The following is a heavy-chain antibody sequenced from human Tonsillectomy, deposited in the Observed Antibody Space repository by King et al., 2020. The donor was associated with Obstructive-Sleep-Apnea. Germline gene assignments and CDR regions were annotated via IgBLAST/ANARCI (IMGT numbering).Heavy chain of an antibody. CDR1: GGSISSGGYY. CDR3: ARGGIAAAGTSEYFQH. J-gene: IGHJ1*01. CDR2: IYYSGST. V-gene: IGHV4-31*03. D-gene: IGHD6-13*01. Sequence: QLQESGPGLVKPSQTLSLTCTVSGGSISSGGYYWSWIRQHPGKGLEWIGYIYYSGSTYYNPSLKSRVTISVDTSKNTFSLKLSSVTAADTAVYYCARGGIAAAGTSEYFQHWGQGTLVTVSS.